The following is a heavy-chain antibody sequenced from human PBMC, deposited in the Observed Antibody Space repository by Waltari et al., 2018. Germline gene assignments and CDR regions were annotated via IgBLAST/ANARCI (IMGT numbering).Heavy chain of an antibody. CDR1: GGTFSSYA. CDR3: ARMRVVVVIKGLDAFDI. D-gene: IGHD3-22*01. CDR2: IIPIFGTA. V-gene: IGHV1-69*01. Sequence: QVQLVQSGAEVKKTGSSVKVSCKASGGTFSSYALSWVPQAPGQGLEWMGGIIPIFGTANYAQKFQGRVTITADESTSTAYMELSSLRSEDTAVYYCARMRVVVVIKGLDAFDIWGQGTMVTVSS. J-gene: IGHJ3*02.